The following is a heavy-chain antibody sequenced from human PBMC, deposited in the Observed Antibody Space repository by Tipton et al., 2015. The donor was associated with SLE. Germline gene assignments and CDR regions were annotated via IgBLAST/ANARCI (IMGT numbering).Heavy chain of an antibody. D-gene: IGHD3-10*01. J-gene: IGHJ4*02. Sequence: SLRLSCAGSGFTFSNYWMSWVRQAPGKGLEWVADIKQDGSEKLYVDSVKDRFLISRDNALHSLYLQMNSLRAEDTAVYYCARPSSGSYPYWGQGTLVTVSS. CDR2: IKQDGSEK. CDR3: ARPSSGSYPY. CDR1: GFTFSNYW. V-gene: IGHV3-7*01.